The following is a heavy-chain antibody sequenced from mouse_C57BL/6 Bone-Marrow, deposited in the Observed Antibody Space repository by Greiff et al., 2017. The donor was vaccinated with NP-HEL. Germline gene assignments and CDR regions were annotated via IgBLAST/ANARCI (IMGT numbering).Heavy chain of an antibody. CDR2: IDPSDSET. Sequence: QQSCKASGYTFTSYWMHWVKQRPIQGLEWIGNIDPSDSETHYNQKFKDKATLTVDKSSSTAYMQLSSLTSEDSAVYYCARTPFGYWGQGTTLTVSS. J-gene: IGHJ2*01. CDR1: GYTFTSYW. V-gene: IGHV1-52*01. CDR3: ARTPFGY.